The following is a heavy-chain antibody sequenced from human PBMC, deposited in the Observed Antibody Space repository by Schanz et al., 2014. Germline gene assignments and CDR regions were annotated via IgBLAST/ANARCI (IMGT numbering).Heavy chain of an antibody. V-gene: IGHV3-7*01. D-gene: IGHD2-15*01. CDR3: ARDKGGLIPFDY. J-gene: IGHJ4*02. CDR1: RFTFSDYW. Sequence: EVQLVESGGGFVQPGGSLRLSCAASRFTFSDYWMSWVRQAPGKGLEWVANMNQDGSVKNYVDSVKGRFTISRDNAKNSLYLQMNSLRAEDTAVYYCARDKGGLIPFDYWGQGTLVAVSS. CDR2: MNQDGSVK.